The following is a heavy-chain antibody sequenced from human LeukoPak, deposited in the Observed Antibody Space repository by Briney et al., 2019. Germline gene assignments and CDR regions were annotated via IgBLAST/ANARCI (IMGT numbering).Heavy chain of an antibody. V-gene: IGHV3-23*01. CDR2: ISGSGGST. J-gene: IGHJ4*02. CDR3: AKKVLRGVISYFDY. D-gene: IGHD3-10*01. Sequence: GGSLRLSCAASGFTFSSYAMSWVRQAPGKGLEWVSAISGSGGSTYYADSVKGRFTISRDNSKNTLYLQMNSLRAEDTAGYYCAKKVLRGVISYFDYWGQGTLVTVSS. CDR1: GFTFSSYA.